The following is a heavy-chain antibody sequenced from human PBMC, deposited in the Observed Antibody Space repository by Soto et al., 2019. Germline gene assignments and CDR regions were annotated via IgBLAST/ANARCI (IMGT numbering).Heavy chain of an antibody. J-gene: IGHJ6*02. CDR3: TTDRDPAMVIYYGMDV. CDR2: ISYDGSNK. D-gene: IGHD5-18*01. V-gene: IGHV3-33*05. Sequence: SGFTFSSYGMHWVRQAPGKGLEWVAVISYDGSNKYYADSVKGRFTISRDDSNNTLYLQMNSLKTEDTAVYYCTTDRDPAMVIYYGMDVWGQGTTVTVSS. CDR1: GFTFSSYG.